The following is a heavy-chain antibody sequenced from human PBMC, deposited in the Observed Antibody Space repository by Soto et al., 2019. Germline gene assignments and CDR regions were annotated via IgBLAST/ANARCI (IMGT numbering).Heavy chain of an antibody. D-gene: IGHD3-10*01. CDR3: ARKYYYGAGTLDY. Sequence: GESLKISCKGSGYTFTNYWIGWVRQMPGKGLEWMGIIYPGDSETRYSPSFQGQVTMSADKTISTAYLQWSSLKASDSAMYYCARKYYYGAGTLDYWGQGTLVTVSS. CDR2: IYPGDSET. V-gene: IGHV5-51*01. J-gene: IGHJ4*02. CDR1: GYTFTNYW.